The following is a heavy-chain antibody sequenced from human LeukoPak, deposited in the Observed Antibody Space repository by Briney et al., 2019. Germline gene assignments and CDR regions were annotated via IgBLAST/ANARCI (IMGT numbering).Heavy chain of an antibody. D-gene: IGHD1-1*01. CDR3: TRYDVYYYGMDV. CDR1: GGSINDYD. J-gene: IGHJ6*02. Sequence: SETLSLTCTVSGGSINDYDWTWIRQPAGKGLEWIGRIYASGSTNYNPSLKSRVTMSVDTSNNQFSLTLSSVTAADTAVYYCTRYDVYYYGMDVWGQETTVTVSS. V-gene: IGHV4-4*07. CDR2: IYASGST.